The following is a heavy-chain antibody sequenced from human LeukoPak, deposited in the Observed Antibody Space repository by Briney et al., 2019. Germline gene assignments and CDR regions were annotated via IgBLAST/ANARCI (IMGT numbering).Heavy chain of an antibody. V-gene: IGHV3-11*01. CDR1: GFTLSDYY. D-gene: IGHD3-22*01. CDR2: ISRSGSSI. Sequence: PGGSLRLSCAASGFTLSDYYMNWIRQAPGKGLEWVSYISRSGSSIYYADSMKGRFTISRDNAKNSLYLQMDTLRAEDTAVYYCARRGYYEIEASDIWGQGTMVTVSS. J-gene: IGHJ3*02. CDR3: ARRGYYEIEASDI.